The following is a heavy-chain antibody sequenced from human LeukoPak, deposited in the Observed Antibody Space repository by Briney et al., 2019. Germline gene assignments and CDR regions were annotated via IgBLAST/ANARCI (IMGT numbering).Heavy chain of an antibody. J-gene: IGHJ6*02. V-gene: IGHV3-15*01. D-gene: IGHD2-15*01. CDR1: GFTFSNAW. CDR2: IKSKTDGGTT. Sequence: GSLRLSCAASGFTFSNAWMSWVRQAPGKGLEWVGRIKSKTDGGTTDYAAPVKGRFTISRDDSKNTLYLQMNSLKTEDTAVYYCTTDNVVVVAATPYYYYYGMDVWGRGTTVTVSS. CDR3: TTDNVVVVAATPYYYYYGMDV.